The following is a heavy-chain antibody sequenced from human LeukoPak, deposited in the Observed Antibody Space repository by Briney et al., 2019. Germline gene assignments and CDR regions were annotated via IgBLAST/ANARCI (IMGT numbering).Heavy chain of an antibody. Sequence: PGGSLRLSCAASGFTFSSYSMNWVRQAPGKGLEWVSYISSSSSTIYYADSVKGRFTIARDNAKNSLYLQMNSLRDEDTAVYYCARGAATVPYYYNGMDVWGQGTTVTVSS. CDR1: GFTFSSYS. CDR3: ARGAATVPYYYNGMDV. CDR2: ISSSSSTI. V-gene: IGHV3-48*02. D-gene: IGHD2-15*01. J-gene: IGHJ6*02.